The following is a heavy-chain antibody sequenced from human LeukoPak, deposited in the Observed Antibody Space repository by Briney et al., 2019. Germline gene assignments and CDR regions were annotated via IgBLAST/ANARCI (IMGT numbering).Heavy chain of an antibody. V-gene: IGHV3-23*01. CDR2: ISATGGST. CDR1: GFTFISYD. J-gene: IGHJ5*02. Sequence: GGSLSLFCAVSGFTFISYDVSWVRQAPGKGLEWVSAISATGGSTYYADSVKGRLAVVRDNSRDREYLKMNSLRAEDTAVYYCAKGDSNAITCNGFD. D-gene: IGHD2-2*01. CDR3: AKGDSNAITCNGFD.